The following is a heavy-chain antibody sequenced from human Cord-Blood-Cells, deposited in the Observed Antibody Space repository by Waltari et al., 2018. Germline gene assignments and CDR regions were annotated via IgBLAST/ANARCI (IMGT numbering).Heavy chain of an antibody. Sequence: QVELQQSGAGLFKPSETLSLTCAVYGGSSADYYWSWIRQPPGKGVEWIGEVNHSGSTNYSPSLRSRGTRSVGASKSQSGRKLSSVAAADAAVYYCAGGQDMIGRGAGDRGCDPWGQGTRVAVAS. D-gene: IGHD3-22*01. CDR1: GGSSADYY. V-gene: IGHV4-34*01. CDR2: VNHSGST. CDR3: AGGQDMIGRGAGDRGCDP. J-gene: IGHJ5*02.